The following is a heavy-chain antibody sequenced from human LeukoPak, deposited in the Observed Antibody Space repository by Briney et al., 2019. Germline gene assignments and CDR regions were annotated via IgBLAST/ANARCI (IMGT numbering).Heavy chain of an antibody. D-gene: IGHD2-2*01. Sequence: GGSLRLSCAASGFTFSDYYMSWIRQAPGKGLEWVSYISTSGSTIYYADSLKGRFTISRDNAKNSLYLQMNSLRAEDTAVYYCARGVCSSTSCHEYYFDYWGQGTLVTVSS. CDR2: ISTSGSTI. V-gene: IGHV3-11*01. CDR3: ARGVCSSTSCHEYYFDY. CDR1: GFTFSDYY. J-gene: IGHJ4*02.